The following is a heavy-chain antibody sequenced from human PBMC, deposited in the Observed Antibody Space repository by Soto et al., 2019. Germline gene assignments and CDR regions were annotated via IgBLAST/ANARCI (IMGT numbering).Heavy chain of an antibody. CDR1: GYTFTSYG. D-gene: IGHD3-22*01. Sequence: QVQLVQSGAEVKKPGASVKVSCKASGYTFTSYGISWVRQAPGQGLEWMGWISAYNGNTNYAQQLQGRVTMTTDTSTSTAYMEQRSLRSDDTAVYYCARDRNYYDSSGGYYHYGMDVWGQGTTVTVSS. CDR2: ISAYNGNT. V-gene: IGHV1-18*01. J-gene: IGHJ6*02. CDR3: ARDRNYYDSSGGYYHYGMDV.